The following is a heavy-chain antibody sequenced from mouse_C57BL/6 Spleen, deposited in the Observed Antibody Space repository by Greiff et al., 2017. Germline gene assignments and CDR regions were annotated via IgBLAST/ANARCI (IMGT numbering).Heavy chain of an antibody. D-gene: IGHD2-5*01. J-gene: IGHJ4*01. CDR3: ARAYYSNRYAMDY. CDR1: GYTFTSYW. Sequence: VQLQQPGAELVRPGSSVKLSCKASGYTFTSYWMHWVKQRPIQGLEWIGNIDPSDSATRYNQKFKDKATLTVDKSSSKAYMQLTCLTSEDSAVYYCARAYYSNRYAMDYWGQGTSVTVSS. V-gene: IGHV1-52*01. CDR2: IDPSDSAT.